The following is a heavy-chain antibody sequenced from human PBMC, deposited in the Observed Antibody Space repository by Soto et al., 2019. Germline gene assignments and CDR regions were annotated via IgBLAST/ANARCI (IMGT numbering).Heavy chain of an antibody. D-gene: IGHD2-2*01. V-gene: IGHV3-23*01. J-gene: IGHJ6*02. CDR3: AKSLVAERYCSSTSCYYHGMDV. CDR2: ISGSGGST. CDR1: GFTFSSYA. Sequence: EVQLLESGGGLVQPGGSLRLSCAASGFTFSSYAMSWVRQAPGKGLEWVSAISGSGGSTYYADSVKGRFTISRDNSKNTLYLQMNSLRAEDTAVYYCAKSLVAERYCSSTSCYYHGMDVWGQGTTVTVSS.